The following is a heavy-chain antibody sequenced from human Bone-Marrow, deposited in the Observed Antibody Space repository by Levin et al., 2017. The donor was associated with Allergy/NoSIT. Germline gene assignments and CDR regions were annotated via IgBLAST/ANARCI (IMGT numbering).Heavy chain of an antibody. J-gene: IGHJ6*02. Sequence: GGSLRLSCAASGFAFSDYYMSWIRQAPGKGLEWVSYISRSGSTIYYADSLKGRFIISRDNAKNSLYLQMNSLRADDTAVYYCARGIEGSDNYYYYGMDVWGQGTTVTVSS. CDR3: ARGIEGSDNYYYYGMDV. D-gene: IGHD3-9*01. V-gene: IGHV3-11*01. CDR2: ISRSGSTI. CDR1: GFAFSDYY.